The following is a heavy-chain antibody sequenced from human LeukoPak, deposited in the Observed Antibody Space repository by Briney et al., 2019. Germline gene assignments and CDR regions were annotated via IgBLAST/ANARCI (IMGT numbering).Heavy chain of an antibody. J-gene: IGHJ6*02. Sequence: ASVKVSCKASGYTFTGYYMDWVRQAPGQGLEWMGWINPNSGGTNYAQKFQGWVTMTRDTSISTAYMELSRLRSDDTAVYYCARGLGLMVRGVIVYYYGMDVWGQGTTVTVSS. CDR1: GYTFTGYY. V-gene: IGHV1-2*04. CDR3: ARGLGLMVRGVIVYYYGMDV. D-gene: IGHD3-10*01. CDR2: INPNSGGT.